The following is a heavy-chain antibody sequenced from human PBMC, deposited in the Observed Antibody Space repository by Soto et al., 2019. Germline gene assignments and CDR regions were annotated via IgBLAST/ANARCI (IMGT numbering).Heavy chain of an antibody. J-gene: IGHJ4*02. CDR3: AKVFYYYDSSGYYYFDY. CDR1: GFTFSSYA. CDR2: ISGSGSTI. D-gene: IGHD3-22*01. Sequence: GGSLRLSCAASGFTFSSYAVSWVRQAPGKGPEWISSISGSGSTIYYADSVKGRFTISRDNSKNTLYLQMNSLRAEDTAVYYCAKVFYYYDSSGYYYFDYWGQGTLVTVSS. V-gene: IGHV3-23*01.